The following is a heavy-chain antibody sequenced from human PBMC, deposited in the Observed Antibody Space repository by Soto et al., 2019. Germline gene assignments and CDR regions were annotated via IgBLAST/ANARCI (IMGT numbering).Heavy chain of an antibody. CDR2: IYYSGST. CDR3: ARVYGDYLDY. CDR1: GGSIGRSY. Sequence: SETRSLTCTVSGGSIGRSYWSWIRQPPGKGLEWIGYIYYSGSTNYNPSLKSRVTISVDTSKNQFSLKLSSVTAADTAVYYCARVYGDYLDYWGQGTLVTVS. J-gene: IGHJ4*02. D-gene: IGHD4-17*01. V-gene: IGHV4-59*01.